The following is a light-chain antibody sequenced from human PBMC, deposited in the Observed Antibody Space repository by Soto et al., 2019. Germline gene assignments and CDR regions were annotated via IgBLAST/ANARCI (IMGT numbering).Light chain of an antibody. CDR2: YDS. J-gene: IGLJ2*01. V-gene: IGLV3-21*04. CDR1: NIGSKS. Sequence: SYELTQPPSVSVAPGKTARITCGGNNIGSKSVHWYQQKLGQAPVLVIYYDSDRPSGIPERFSGSNSGNTANLTISRVEAGDEADYYCQVWYSSSDHVVVGGGTELTVL. CDR3: QVWYSSSDHVV.